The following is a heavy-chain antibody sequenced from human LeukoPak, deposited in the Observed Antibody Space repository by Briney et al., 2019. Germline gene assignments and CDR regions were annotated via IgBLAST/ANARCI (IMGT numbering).Heavy chain of an antibody. J-gene: IGHJ4*02. V-gene: IGHV3-30*18. CDR1: GFTFSSYG. Sequence: GRSLRLSCAASGFTFSSYGMHWVRQAPGKGLEWVAVISYDGSNKYYADSVKGRFTISRDNSKNTLCLQMNSLRAEDTAVYYCAKSRSDVVDYWGQGTLVTVSS. CDR3: AKSRSDVVDY. D-gene: IGHD3-3*01. CDR2: ISYDGSNK.